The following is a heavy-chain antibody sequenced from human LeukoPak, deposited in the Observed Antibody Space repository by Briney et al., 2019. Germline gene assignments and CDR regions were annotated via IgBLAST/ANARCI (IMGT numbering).Heavy chain of an antibody. D-gene: IGHD3-10*01. CDR1: GFTVSSNY. CDR2: LYSGGNT. CDR3: ARYDGGSGPFDY. J-gene: IGHJ4*02. V-gene: IGHV3-53*01. Sequence: GGSLRLSCAVSGFTVSSNYMSWVSQAPGKGLEWVSVLYSGGNTYYADSVKGRFTISRDNSKNMLYLQMNSLRAEDTAVYYCARYDGGSGPFDYWGQGTLVTVSS.